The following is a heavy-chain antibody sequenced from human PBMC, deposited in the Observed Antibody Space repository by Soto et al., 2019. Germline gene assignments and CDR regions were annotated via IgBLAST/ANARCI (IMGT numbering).Heavy chain of an antibody. D-gene: IGHD3-10*01. V-gene: IGHV3-7*04. CDR1: GFTFSSYW. Sequence: EVQLVESGGGLVQPGGSLRLSCAASGFTFSSYWMTWVRQAPGKGLEWVANIKQDGSEKYYVDSVKGRFTISRDNAKNSLYLQMNSLRAEDTAVYYCARDRATCDDGSGSSDYWGQGTLVTVSS. J-gene: IGHJ4*02. CDR2: IKQDGSEK. CDR3: ARDRATCDDGSGSSDY.